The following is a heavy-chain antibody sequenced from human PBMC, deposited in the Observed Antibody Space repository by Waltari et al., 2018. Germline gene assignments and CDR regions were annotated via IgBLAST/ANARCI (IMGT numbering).Heavy chain of an antibody. D-gene: IGHD5-12*01. V-gene: IGHV4-61*09. CDR1: GGSISSGSYY. CDR2: IYTSGST. J-gene: IGHJ3*02. Sequence: QVQLQESGPGLVKPSQTLSLTCTVSGGSISSGSYYRSWIRQPAGKGLEWSGYIYTSGSTNYNPSLKSRVTISVDTSKNQFSLKLSSVTAADTAVYYCARGRGTRDGYNLGAFDIWGQGTMVTVSS. CDR3: ARGRGTRDGYNLGAFDI.